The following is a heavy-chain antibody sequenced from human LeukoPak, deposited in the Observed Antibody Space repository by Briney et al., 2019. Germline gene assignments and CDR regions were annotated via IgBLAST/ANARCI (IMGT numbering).Heavy chain of an antibody. CDR2: IYSGGST. Sequence: GGSLRLSCAASGFTVSSNYMSWVRQAPGKGLEWVSVIYSGGSTYYADSVKGRFTISRHNSKNTLYLQMNSLRAEDTAVYYCASGSYDSSGYRNYWGQGTLVTVSS. D-gene: IGHD3-22*01. CDR3: ASGSYDSSGYRNY. J-gene: IGHJ4*02. V-gene: IGHV3-53*04. CDR1: GFTVSSNY.